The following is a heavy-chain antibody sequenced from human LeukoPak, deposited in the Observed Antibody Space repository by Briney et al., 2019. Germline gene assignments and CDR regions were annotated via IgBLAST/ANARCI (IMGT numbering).Heavy chain of an antibody. D-gene: IGHD4-17*01. J-gene: IGHJ4*02. CDR1: GFTFSSYA. CDR3: ARDDSGDYLFDY. V-gene: IGHV3-30-3*01. CDR2: ISYDGSNK. Sequence: GESLRLSCAASGFTFSSYAMHWVRQAPGKGLEWVAVISYDGSNKYYADSVKGRFTISRDNSKNTLYLQMNSLRAEDTAVYYCARDDSGDYLFDYWGQGTLVTVSS.